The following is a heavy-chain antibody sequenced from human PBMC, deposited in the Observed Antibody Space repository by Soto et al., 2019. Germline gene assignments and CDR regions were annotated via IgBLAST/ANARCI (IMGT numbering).Heavy chain of an antibody. J-gene: IGHJ3*02. D-gene: IGHD2-21*01. Sequence: SETLSLTCTVSDASINTYYWSWIRQPPGKGLEWIGYIYYNGITNYNPSLKSRVTMSVDMSKNQFSLKLSTVTAADTAVYYCARDRGGDGYSSDAFDIWGQGTMVTVSS. CDR1: DASINTYY. CDR2: IYYNGIT. V-gene: IGHV4-59*01. CDR3: ARDRGGDGYSSDAFDI.